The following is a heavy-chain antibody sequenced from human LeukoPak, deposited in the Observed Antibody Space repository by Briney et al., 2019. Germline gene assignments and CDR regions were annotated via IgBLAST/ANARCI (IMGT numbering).Heavy chain of an antibody. Sequence: GGSLRLSCEASGFTFTTYSMTWVRQAPGKGLEWVSIISSGSSAIFSADALKGRFTISRDDAKNLLYLQMNSLRAEDTALYYCAKDMGLGFGELFPRYMDVWGKGTTVTISS. V-gene: IGHV3-21*04. D-gene: IGHD3-10*01. CDR1: GFTFTTYS. J-gene: IGHJ6*03. CDR2: ISSGSSAI. CDR3: AKDMGLGFGELFPRYMDV.